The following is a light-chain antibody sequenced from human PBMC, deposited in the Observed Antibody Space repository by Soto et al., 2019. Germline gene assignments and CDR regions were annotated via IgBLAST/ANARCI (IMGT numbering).Light chain of an antibody. Sequence: QLVLTQPASVSGSPGQSITISCTGTSSDVGGYNYVSWYQQHPGKAPKLMIYDVSNRPSGVSNHFSGSKSGNTASLTISGPQAEDEADYYCSSYTSSSTLVVFGGGTKVTVL. CDR2: DVS. CDR3: SSYTSSSTLVV. J-gene: IGLJ2*01. CDR1: SSDVGGYNY. V-gene: IGLV2-14*01.